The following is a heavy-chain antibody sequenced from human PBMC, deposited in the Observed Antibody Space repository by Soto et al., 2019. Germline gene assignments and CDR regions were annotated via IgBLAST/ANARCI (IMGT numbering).Heavy chain of an antibody. CDR1: GFTFEDYA. J-gene: IGHJ4*02. Sequence: GGSLRLSCAASGFTFEDYAMHWVRQAPGKGLEWVSGISWNRGNIIYADSVKGRFTNSRDNAKNTLYLQMNKIKLEDTAFYYCAKMVTWDSSGYYQGGFDCWGQGTLVTVSS. CDR3: AKMVTWDSSGYYQGGFDC. D-gene: IGHD3-22*01. CDR2: ISWNRGNI. V-gene: IGHV3-9*01.